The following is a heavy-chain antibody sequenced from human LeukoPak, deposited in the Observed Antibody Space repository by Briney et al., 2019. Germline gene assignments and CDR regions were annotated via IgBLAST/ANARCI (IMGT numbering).Heavy chain of an antibody. CDR1: GFTFSRYA. D-gene: IGHD6-13*01. CDR2: IGGSGGAI. CDR3: AKPPYRNSWYV. Sequence: GGSLRLSCGASGFTFSRYAMSWVRQAPGKGLQWVSEIGGSGGAIYYADSVKGRFTISRDNSKNTLFLEMKSLRAEDTAVYYCAKPPYRNSWYVWGQGTLVTVSS. V-gene: IGHV3-23*01. J-gene: IGHJ4*02.